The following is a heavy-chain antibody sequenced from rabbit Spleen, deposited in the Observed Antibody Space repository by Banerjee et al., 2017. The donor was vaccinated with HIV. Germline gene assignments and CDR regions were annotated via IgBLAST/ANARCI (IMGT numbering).Heavy chain of an antibody. CDR2: IAGSSSGFT. CDR3: ARDSGTSFSSYGMDL. J-gene: IGHJ6*01. V-gene: IGHV1S40*01. D-gene: IGHD8-1*01. CDR1: GFSFSSSDY. Sequence: QSLEESGGGLVQSEGSLALTCKASGFSFSSSDYICWVRQAPGKGLEWISCIAGSSSGFTYSATWAKGRFTISKTSSTTVTLQMTSLTAADTATYFCARDSGTSFSSYGMDLWGQGTLVTVS.